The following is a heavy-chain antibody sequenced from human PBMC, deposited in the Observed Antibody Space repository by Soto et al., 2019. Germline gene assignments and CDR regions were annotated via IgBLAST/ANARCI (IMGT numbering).Heavy chain of an antibody. D-gene: IGHD3-10*01. Sequence: GASVKVSCKASGYTFTGYYMHWVRQATGQGLKRIGWINPNSGGTNYAQKLQGWVTMTRDTSISTAYMELSRLRSDDTAVYYCARESPTMVRGVITNYYYYYMDVWGKGTTVTVSS. CDR1: GYTFTGYY. J-gene: IGHJ6*03. CDR2: INPNSGGT. CDR3: ARESPTMVRGVITNYYYYYMDV. V-gene: IGHV1-2*04.